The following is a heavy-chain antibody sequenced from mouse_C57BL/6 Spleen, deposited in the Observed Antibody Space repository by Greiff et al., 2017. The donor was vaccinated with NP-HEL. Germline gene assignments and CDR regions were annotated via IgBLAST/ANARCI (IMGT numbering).Heavy chain of an antibody. CDR2: LYPRSGNT. D-gene: IGHD2-5*01. CDR1: GYTFTSSG. CDR3: ARSGFLYYSNSHCDY. Sequence: QVQLQQSGAELARPGASVKLSCKASGYTFTSSGISWVKQRTGQGLEWIGELYPRSGNTYYHEKFKGKATLTADKSSSTAYMELRSLTSEDSAVYFCARSGFLYYSNSHCDYWGQGTTLTVSS. J-gene: IGHJ2*01. V-gene: IGHV1-81*01.